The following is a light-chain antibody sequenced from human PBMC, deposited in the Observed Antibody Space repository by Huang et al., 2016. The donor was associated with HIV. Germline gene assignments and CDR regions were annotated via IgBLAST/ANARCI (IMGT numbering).Light chain of an antibody. J-gene: IGKJ3*01. Sequence: DIQMTQSPSSLSASVGDRVTISCRASQGIANHLAWYQQRPGKAPKLLIYAASALQSGVTSRFSGSGSGTEFALTISSLQPEDVATYFRQKYNSAPRTFGPGTKVEIK. CDR1: QGIANH. CDR2: AAS. V-gene: IGKV1-27*01. CDR3: QKYNSAPRT.